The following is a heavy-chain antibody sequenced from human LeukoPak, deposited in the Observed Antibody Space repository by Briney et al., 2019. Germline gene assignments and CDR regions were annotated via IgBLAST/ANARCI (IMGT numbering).Heavy chain of an antibody. D-gene: IGHD3-22*01. Sequence: SETLSLTCTVSGGSISSYHWSWIRQPAGKGLEWIGRIYTSGSTNYNPSLKSRVTMSVDTSKNQFSLKLSSVTAADTAVYYCARESPKNYYYDSSGWTYFDYWGQGTLVTVSS. CDR2: IYTSGST. V-gene: IGHV4-4*07. CDR1: GGSISSYH. J-gene: IGHJ4*02. CDR3: ARESPKNYYYDSSGWTYFDY.